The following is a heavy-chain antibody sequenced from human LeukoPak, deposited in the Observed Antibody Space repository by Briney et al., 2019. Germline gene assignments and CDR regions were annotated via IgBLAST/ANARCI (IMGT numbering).Heavy chain of an antibody. CDR2: INPSGGT. D-gene: IGHD5-18*01. Sequence: PSETLSLTCAVYGGSFSDYSWTWIRQPPGKGLEYIGEINPSGGTNHNPSLMSRVSMSVDTSKNQISLRVSSVTAGDTAVYYCARVGYRYSINDWSRIGLGAYPRKYYYYMDVWGKGTTVTVSS. CDR3: ARVGYRYSINDWSRIGLGAYPRKYYYYMDV. CDR1: GGSFSDYS. J-gene: IGHJ6*03. V-gene: IGHV4-34*01.